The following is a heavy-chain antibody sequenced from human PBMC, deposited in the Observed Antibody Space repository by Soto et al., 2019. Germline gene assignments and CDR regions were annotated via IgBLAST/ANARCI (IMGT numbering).Heavy chain of an antibody. CDR1: GGTFSSYT. Sequence: QVQLVQSGAEVKKPGSSVKVSCKASGGTFSSYTISWVRQAPGQGLEWMGRISPILGIANYAQKFQGRVTITADKSTSTAYMELRSLRSEDTAVYYCWGHTVTTPPDYWGQGTLVTVSS. CDR3: WGHTVTTPPDY. D-gene: IGHD4-17*01. V-gene: IGHV1-69*02. CDR2: ISPILGIA. J-gene: IGHJ4*02.